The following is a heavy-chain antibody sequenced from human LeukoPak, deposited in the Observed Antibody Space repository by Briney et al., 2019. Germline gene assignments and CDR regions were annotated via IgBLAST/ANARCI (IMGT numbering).Heavy chain of an antibody. CDR3: ARVWSGYYYYYYYGMDV. Sequence: PGGSLRLSCAASGFTFSSYWMSWVRQAPGKGLEWVANIKQDGSEKYYMDSVKGRFTISRDNAKNSLYLQMNSLRAEDTAVYYCARVWSGYYYYYYYGMDVWGQRTTVTVSS. D-gene: IGHD3-3*01. CDR1: GFTFSSYW. V-gene: IGHV3-7*04. CDR2: IKQDGSEK. J-gene: IGHJ6*02.